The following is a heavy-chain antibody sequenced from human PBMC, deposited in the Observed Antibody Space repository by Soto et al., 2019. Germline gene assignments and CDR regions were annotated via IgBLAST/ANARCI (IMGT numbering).Heavy chain of an antibody. CDR1: GGTFSSYT. CDR3: ATRYCSSTSCYFGY. J-gene: IGHJ4*02. D-gene: IGHD2-2*01. Sequence: QVQLVQSGAEVKQPGSSVKVSCKASGGTFSSYTISWVRQAPGQGLEWMGRIIPILGIANYAQKFQGRVTITADKSTSTAYMELSSLRSEDTAVYYCATRYCSSTSCYFGYWGQGTLVTVSS. CDR2: IIPILGIA. V-gene: IGHV1-69*02.